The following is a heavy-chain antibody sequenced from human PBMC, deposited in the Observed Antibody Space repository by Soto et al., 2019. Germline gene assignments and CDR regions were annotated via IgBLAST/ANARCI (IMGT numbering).Heavy chain of an antibody. D-gene: IGHD3-10*01. Sequence: SETLSLTCTVSGGSISSGGYYWSWIRQHPGKGLEWIGYIYYSGSTYYNPSLKNRVTISVDTSKNQFSLKLSSVTAADTAVYYCASGQSDYYGSDHYYYYYMDVWGKGTTVTVSS. J-gene: IGHJ6*03. V-gene: IGHV4-31*03. CDR3: ASGQSDYYGSDHYYYYYMDV. CDR2: IYYSGST. CDR1: GGSISSGGYY.